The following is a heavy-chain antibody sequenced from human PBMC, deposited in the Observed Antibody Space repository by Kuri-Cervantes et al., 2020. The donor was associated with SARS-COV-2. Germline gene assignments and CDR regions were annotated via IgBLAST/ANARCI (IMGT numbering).Heavy chain of an antibody. Sequence: ESLKISCAVYGGSFSGYYWSWIRQPPGKGLEWIGEINHSGSTNYNPSLKSRVTISVDTSKSQFSLKLSSVTAADTAVYYCARAAPDIVVVPAAKYFDYWGQGTLVTVSS. CDR3: ARAAPDIVVVPAAKYFDY. J-gene: IGHJ4*02. V-gene: IGHV4-34*01. CDR2: INHSGST. CDR1: GGSFSGYY. D-gene: IGHD2-2*01.